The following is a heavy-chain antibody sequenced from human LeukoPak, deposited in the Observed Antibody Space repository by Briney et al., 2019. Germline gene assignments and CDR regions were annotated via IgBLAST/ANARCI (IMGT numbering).Heavy chain of an antibody. J-gene: IGHJ3*02. CDR3: TTRTWADGFDI. CDR1: GLTFRNAW. Sequence: GGSLRLSCAASGLTFRNAWMNWVRQAQGKGLEWVGRIKSKTDGGTADYAAPVKGRITISRDDSKNTLYLQINSLKADDTALYYCTTRTWADGFDIWGQGTMVTVSS. CDR2: IKSKTDGGTA. D-gene: IGHD2-2*01. V-gene: IGHV3-15*01.